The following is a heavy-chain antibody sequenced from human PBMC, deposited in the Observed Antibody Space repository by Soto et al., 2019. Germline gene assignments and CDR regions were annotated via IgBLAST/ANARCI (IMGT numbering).Heavy chain of an antibody. CDR2: ISGGGDTT. Sequence: EVQLLESGGGLVQPGGSLRLSCAASGFTFNNYAMTWVRQAPGKGLEWVSAISGGGDTTSYADSVKGRLTVSRDGSKNRLYLQMSSLRAEDTAVYYCAKGRGGSGSLPPRVDFWGQGTLVTVSS. D-gene: IGHD3-10*01. V-gene: IGHV3-23*01. J-gene: IGHJ4*02. CDR3: AKGRGGSGSLPPRVDF. CDR1: GFTFNNYA.